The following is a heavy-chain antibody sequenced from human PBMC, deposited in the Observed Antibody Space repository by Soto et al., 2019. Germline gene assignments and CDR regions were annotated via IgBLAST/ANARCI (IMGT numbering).Heavy chain of an antibody. D-gene: IGHD6-13*01. CDR1: GYTFTSYY. J-gene: IGHJ4*02. CDR3: ERAPIAAAGTYFDY. Sequence: GASVKVSCTASGYTFTSYYMHWVRHAPGQGLEWMGIINPSGGSTSYAQKFQGRVTMTRDTSTSTVYMELSSLRSEDTAVYYCERAPIAAAGTYFDYWGQGTLVTVSS. V-gene: IGHV1-46*01. CDR2: INPSGGST.